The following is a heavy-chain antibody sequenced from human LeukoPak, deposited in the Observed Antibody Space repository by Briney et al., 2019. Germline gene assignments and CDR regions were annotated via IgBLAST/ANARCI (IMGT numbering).Heavy chain of an antibody. CDR2: MSSSDDGR. J-gene: IGHJ4*02. Sequence: GGSLRLSCAASGFTVSSNYMSWVRRAPGKGLEWVSAMSSSDDGRYYAASVRGRFTISRDTSRSTLYLQMNSLRAEDAAVYYCAKAPVTSCRGAFCYPFDYWGQGTLVTVSS. V-gene: IGHV3-23*01. CDR3: AKAPVTSCRGAFCYPFDY. D-gene: IGHD2-15*01. CDR1: GFTVSSNY.